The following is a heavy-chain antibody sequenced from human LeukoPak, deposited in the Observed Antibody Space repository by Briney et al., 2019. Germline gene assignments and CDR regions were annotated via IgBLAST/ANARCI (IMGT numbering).Heavy chain of an antibody. V-gene: IGHV3-21*01. J-gene: IGHJ3*02. CDR3: ARSNTYYYDSSGPDAFDI. D-gene: IGHD3-22*01. CDR2: ISSSSSYI. Sequence: GGSLRLSCAASGFTFSSYSMNWVRQAPGKGLEWVSSISSSSSYIYYADSVKGRFTISRDNAKNSLYLQMNSLRAKDTAVYYCARSNTYYYDSSGPDAFDIWGQGTMVTVSS. CDR1: GFTFSSYS.